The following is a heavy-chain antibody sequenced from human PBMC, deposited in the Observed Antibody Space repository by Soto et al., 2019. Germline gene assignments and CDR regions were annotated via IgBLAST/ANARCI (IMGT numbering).Heavy chain of an antibody. CDR3: ARDRYSSSSGYVV. CDR2: IYYSGST. V-gene: IGHV4-61*01. CDR1: GGSVSSGSYY. J-gene: IGHJ6*02. Sequence: SETLSLTCTVSGGSVSSGSYYWSWIRQPPGKGLEWIGYIYYSGSTNYNPSLKSRVTISVDTSKNQFSLKLSSVTAADTAVYYCARDRYSSSSGYVVWGQGTTVTVSS. D-gene: IGHD6-6*01.